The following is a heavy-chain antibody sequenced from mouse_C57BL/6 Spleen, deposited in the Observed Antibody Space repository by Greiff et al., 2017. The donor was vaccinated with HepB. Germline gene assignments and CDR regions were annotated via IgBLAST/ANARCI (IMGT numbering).Heavy chain of an antibody. CDR2: IHPNSGST. D-gene: IGHD2-5*01. Sequence: QVQLQQPGAELVKPGASVKLSCKASGYTFTSYWMHWVKQRPGQGLEWIGMIHPNSGSTNYNEKFKSKATLTVDKSSRTAYMQLSSLTSEDSAVYYCARENSNYGFAYWGQGTLVTVSA. CDR3: ARENSNYGFAY. V-gene: IGHV1-64*01. CDR1: GYTFTSYW. J-gene: IGHJ3*01.